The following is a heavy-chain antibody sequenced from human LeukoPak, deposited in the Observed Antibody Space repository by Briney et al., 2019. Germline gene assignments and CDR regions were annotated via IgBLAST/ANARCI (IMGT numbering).Heavy chain of an antibody. D-gene: IGHD3-3*01. Sequence: PLETLSLTCTVSGGSISSSSYYWGWIRQPPGKGLEWIGSIYYSGSTYYNPSLKSRVTISVDTSKNQFSLKLSFVTAADTAVYYCASYDFWSGYFGYWDQGTLVTVSS. CDR2: IYYSGST. CDR3: ASYDFWSGYFGY. CDR1: GGSISSSSYY. J-gene: IGHJ4*02. V-gene: IGHV4-39*01.